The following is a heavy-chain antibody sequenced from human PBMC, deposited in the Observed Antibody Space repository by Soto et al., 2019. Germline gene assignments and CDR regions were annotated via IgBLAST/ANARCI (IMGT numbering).Heavy chain of an antibody. CDR3: ARGPSGGKVDY. D-gene: IGHD3-10*01. CDR2: FYDSGSS. Sequence: QVLLQESGPGLVKPSQTLYLTCTVSGGSISSGDYNWSWIRQSPGKGLEWIGHFYDSGSSYNNPSLQSRVTTSVATSKHPFSLNLSSVPAADTAVDYCARGPSGGKVDYWGQGTLVTVSS. J-gene: IGHJ4*02. V-gene: IGHV4-30-4*01. CDR1: GGSISSGDYN.